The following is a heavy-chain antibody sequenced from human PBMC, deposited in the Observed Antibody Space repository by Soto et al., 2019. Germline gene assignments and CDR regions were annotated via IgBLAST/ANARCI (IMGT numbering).Heavy chain of an antibody. V-gene: IGHV1-2*02. D-gene: IGHD3-3*01. J-gene: IGHJ6*02. CDR3: ARSSALTISGVGGMDV. CDR1: GYSFTGYY. Sequence: ASVKVSCKASGYSFTGYYIHWVRQAPGQGLEWMGWINPNSGGANYAQKFQGRVTMTRDTSTTTAYMELSRLRSNDTAVFYCARSSALTISGVGGMDVWCQGATVTVSS. CDR2: INPNSGGA.